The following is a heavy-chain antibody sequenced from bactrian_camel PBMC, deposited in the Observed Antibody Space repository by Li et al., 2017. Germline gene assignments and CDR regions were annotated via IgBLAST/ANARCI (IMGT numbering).Heavy chain of an antibody. Sequence: HVQLVESGGGSVQAGGSLRLSCVASGVTRSRKCMGWFRQAPGKEREGVAAIYTVRDIREYVDSVKGRFTISQDNAKKTLYLQMNRLKLEDAAMYYCAAGFGGNRVLEGNNYRYWGQGTQVTVS. V-gene: IGHV3S1*01. D-gene: IGHD3*01. J-gene: IGHJ4*01. CDR2: IYTVRDIR. CDR1: GVTRSRKC. CDR3: AAGFGGNRVLEGNNYRY.